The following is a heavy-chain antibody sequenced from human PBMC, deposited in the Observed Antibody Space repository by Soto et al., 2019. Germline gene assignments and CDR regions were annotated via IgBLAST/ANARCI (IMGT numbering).Heavy chain of an antibody. CDR3: ARGDYHETSGPFSDAFDI. D-gene: IGHD3-22*01. J-gene: IGHJ3*02. V-gene: IGHV3-11*06. CDR1: GFTFSDSY. Sequence: PGGSLRLSCAASGFTFSDSYMTWIRQAPGKGLEWLSYISSSSSYTKYAASVKGRFTISRDNAKNSLYLQMNSLRAEDTAVYYCARGDYHETSGPFSDAFDIWGQGTMVTVSS. CDR2: ISSSSSYT.